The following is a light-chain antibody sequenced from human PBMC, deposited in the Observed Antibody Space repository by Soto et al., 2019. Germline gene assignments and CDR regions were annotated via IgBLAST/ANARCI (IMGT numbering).Light chain of an antibody. Sequence: EIVLTQSPTTLSLSPGERATLSCRASQSVSSYLTWYQQKPGQAPRLLIYDASKKATDIQARFSGSGSGTDFTLTISSLEPEDFAVYYCQQRSNWPWTFGQGTNVEIK. CDR2: DAS. J-gene: IGKJ1*01. CDR3: QQRSNWPWT. V-gene: IGKV3-11*01. CDR1: QSVSSY.